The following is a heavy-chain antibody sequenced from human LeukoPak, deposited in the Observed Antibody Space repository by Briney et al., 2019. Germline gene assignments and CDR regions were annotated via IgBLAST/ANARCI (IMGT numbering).Heavy chain of an antibody. CDR3: AREGAYCSSTSCHIQNWFDP. CDR1: GYTFTSYA. Sequence: ASVKVSCKASGYTFTSYAFRWVRQAPGQGLEWMGWISAYIGNTNYAQKFQGRVTMTTDTSTSTAYMELRSLRSDDTAVYYCAREGAYCSSTSCHIQNWFDPWGQGTLVTVSS. V-gene: IGHV1-18*01. CDR2: ISAYIGNT. D-gene: IGHD2-2*01. J-gene: IGHJ5*02.